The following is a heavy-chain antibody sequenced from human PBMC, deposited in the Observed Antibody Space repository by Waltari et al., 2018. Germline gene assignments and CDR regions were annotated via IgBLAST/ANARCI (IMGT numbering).Heavy chain of an antibody. D-gene: IGHD1-7*01. J-gene: IGHJ3*02. V-gene: IGHV4-59*01. Sequence: QVQLRESGPGLVKSSETLSLTCSVSGDSLGTNYWSWIRQSPGKGLEWIGYVQSSGITYSNPSFMGRVTMSADASKNHFSLTLKSLTAADTATYFCARALWRVGTRGDFFDIWGRGTTVTVS. CDR3: ARALWRVGTRGDFFDI. CDR1: GDSLGTNY. CDR2: VQSSGIT.